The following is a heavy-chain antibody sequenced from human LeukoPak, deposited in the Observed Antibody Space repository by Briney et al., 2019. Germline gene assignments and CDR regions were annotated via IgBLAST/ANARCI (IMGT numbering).Heavy chain of an antibody. CDR1: GGSFSGYY. D-gene: IGHD6-19*01. J-gene: IGHJ4*02. CDR2: INHSGST. V-gene: IGHV4-34*01. Sequence: SETLSLTCAVYGGSFSGYYWSWIRQPPGKGLEWIGEINHSGSTNYNPSLKSRVTISVDTSKNQFSLKLSSVTAADTAVYYCARDHRPRGWPGSFDYWGQGTLVTVSS. CDR3: ARDHRPRGWPGSFDY.